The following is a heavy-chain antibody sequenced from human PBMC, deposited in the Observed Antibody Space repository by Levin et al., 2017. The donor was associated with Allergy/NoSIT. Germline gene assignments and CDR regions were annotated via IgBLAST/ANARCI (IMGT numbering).Heavy chain of an antibody. CDR1: GYTFTSYG. J-gene: IGHJ3*02. CDR2: ISAYNGNT. CDR3: ARRGPMTTVTTGACDS. Sequence: GASVKVSCKASGYTFTSYGISWVRQAPGQGLEWMGWISAYNGNTNYAQKLQGRVTMTTDTSTSTAYMELRSLRYDDTAGYYCARRGPMTTVTTGACDSWGEGTMVTVSS. D-gene: IGHD4-17*01. V-gene: IGHV1-18*01.